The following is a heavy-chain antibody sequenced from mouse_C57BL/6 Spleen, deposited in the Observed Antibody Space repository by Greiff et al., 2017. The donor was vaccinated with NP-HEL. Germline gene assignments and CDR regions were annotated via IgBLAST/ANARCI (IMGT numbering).Heavy chain of an antibody. Sequence: EVKLVESGGGLVKPGGSLKLSCAASGFTFSDYGMHWVRQAPEKGLEWVAYISSGSSTIYYADTVKGRFTISRDNAKNTLFLQITSLRSEDTAMYSCAMRSNYEDYALDYWGQGTSVTVSS. CDR1: GFTFSDYG. V-gene: IGHV5-17*01. J-gene: IGHJ4*01. CDR3: AMRSNYEDYALDY. D-gene: IGHD2-5*01. CDR2: ISSGSSTI.